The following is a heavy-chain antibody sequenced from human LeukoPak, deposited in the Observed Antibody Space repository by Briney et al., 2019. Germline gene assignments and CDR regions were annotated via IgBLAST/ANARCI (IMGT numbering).Heavy chain of an antibody. V-gene: IGHV3-21*01. CDR2: ISSSSSYI. D-gene: IGHD6-13*01. CDR1: GFTFSSYS. CDR3: ARDLSSSGTYYFDY. Sequence: GGSLRLFCAASGFTFSSYSINWVRQAPGKGLEWVSSISSSSSYIYYADSVEGRFTISRDNAKNSLYLQMNSLRAEDTAVYYCARDLSSSGTYYFDYWGQGTLVTVSS. J-gene: IGHJ4*02.